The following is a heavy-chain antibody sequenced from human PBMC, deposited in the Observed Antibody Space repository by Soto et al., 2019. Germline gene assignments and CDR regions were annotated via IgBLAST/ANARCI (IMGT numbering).Heavy chain of an antibody. CDR3: ARDWPSGYSSSWFGWFDP. Sequence: GGSLRLSCAASGFTFSSYEMNWVRQAPGKGLEWVSYISSSGSTIYYADSVKGRYTISRDNAKNSLYLQMNSLRAEDTAVYYCARDWPSGYSSSWFGWFDPWGQGTLVTVSS. CDR2: ISSSGSTI. V-gene: IGHV3-48*03. CDR1: GFTFSSYE. J-gene: IGHJ5*02. D-gene: IGHD6-13*01.